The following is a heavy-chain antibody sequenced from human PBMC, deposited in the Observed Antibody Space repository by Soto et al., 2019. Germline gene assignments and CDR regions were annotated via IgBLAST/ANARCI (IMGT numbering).Heavy chain of an antibody. V-gene: IGHV1-2*02. J-gene: IGHJ6*02. CDR2: INPNSGGT. Sequence: ASVKVSCKASGYTFTGYYMHWVRQAPGQGLEWMGWINPNSGGTNYAQKFQGRVTMTRDTSISTAYMELSRLRSDDTAVYYCAKPTIPMVRGVISYGMDVRGQGTTVTVSS. D-gene: IGHD3-10*01. CDR3: AKPTIPMVRGVISYGMDV. CDR1: GYTFTGYY.